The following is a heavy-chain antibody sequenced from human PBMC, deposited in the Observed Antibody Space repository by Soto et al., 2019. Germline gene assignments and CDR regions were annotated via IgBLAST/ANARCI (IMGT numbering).Heavy chain of an antibody. CDR3: ARAVAVPADFDY. CDR1: GYTFTGYA. V-gene: IGHV1-3*05. J-gene: IGHJ4*02. D-gene: IGHD6-19*01. Sequence: QVQLVQSGAEEKKPGASVQVSCKASGYTFTGYAMHWVRQAPGQRLEWMGWLNAGNGNTKYSPKFQGRVTITRDTSASTAYMALSSLRSEDTAVYYCARAVAVPADFDYWGQGTLVTVSS. CDR2: LNAGNGNT.